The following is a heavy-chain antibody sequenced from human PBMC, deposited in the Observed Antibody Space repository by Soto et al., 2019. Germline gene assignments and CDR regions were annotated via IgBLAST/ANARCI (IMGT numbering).Heavy chain of an antibody. CDR1: GFTFISSA. CDR2: IVVGSGNT. D-gene: IGHD2-2*01. J-gene: IGHJ6*03. V-gene: IGHV1-58*01. CDR3: AEDRGRHCSSTSGYDYYYYYYMDV. Sequence: ASVKVSCKASGFTFISSAVQWVRQARGQRLEWIGWIVVGSGNTNYAQKFQERVTITRDMSTDTVYMEMSSLRSEDTAVYYCAEDRGRHCSSTSGYDYYYYYYMDVWGKGTTVTVSS.